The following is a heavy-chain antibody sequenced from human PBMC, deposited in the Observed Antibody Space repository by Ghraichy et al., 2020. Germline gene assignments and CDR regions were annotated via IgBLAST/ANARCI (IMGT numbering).Heavy chain of an antibody. Sequence: GESLNISCKGSGYTFTDYWIGWVRQMPGKGLEWMGIIYPRDSDTRYSPSFQGQVTISADKSVNTAYLQWSSLKASDTAMYYCARRHPYVETSTGPGRAFDLWGQGTMVTVSS. D-gene: IGHD5-24*01. J-gene: IGHJ3*01. CDR3: ARRHPYVETSTGPGRAFDL. CDR2: IYPRDSDT. CDR1: GYTFTDYW. V-gene: IGHV5-51*01.